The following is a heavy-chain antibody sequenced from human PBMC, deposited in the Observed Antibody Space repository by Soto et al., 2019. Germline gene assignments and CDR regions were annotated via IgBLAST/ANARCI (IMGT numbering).Heavy chain of an antibody. CDR1: GFTFRTYW. D-gene: IGHD1-20*01. CDR2: CDTDGGST. V-gene: IGHV3-74*01. CDR3: ARTFVPPDKKTKYNYYGMDL. Sequence: QLVESGGGLVQPGGSLRLSCAASGFTFRTYWMHWVRQAPGARLEWVSRCDTDGGSTRYADSVKGRFVISRDNAKNILFLEMNSLRAEDTAVYYCARTFVPPDKKTKYNYYGMDLWGQGTTVTVSS. J-gene: IGHJ6*02.